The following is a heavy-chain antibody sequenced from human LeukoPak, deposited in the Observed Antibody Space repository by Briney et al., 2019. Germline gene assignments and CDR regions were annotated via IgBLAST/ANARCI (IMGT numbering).Heavy chain of an antibody. V-gene: IGHV4-34*01. D-gene: IGHD3-9*01. CDR3: ARRVLTGTTGYFDY. Sequence: SETLSLTCAVYGGSFSGYYWGWIRQPPGKGLEWIGEINHSGSTNYNPSLKSRVTISVDTSKNQFSLKLSSVTAADTAVYYCARRVLTGTTGYFDYWGQGTLVTVSS. CDR1: GGSFSGYY. J-gene: IGHJ4*02. CDR2: INHSGST.